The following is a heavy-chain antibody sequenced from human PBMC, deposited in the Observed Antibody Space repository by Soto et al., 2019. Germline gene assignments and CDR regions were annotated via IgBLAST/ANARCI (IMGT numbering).Heavy chain of an antibody. J-gene: IGHJ4*02. CDR3: ARGSVSRVAATAPDF. V-gene: IGHV1-2*01. Sequence: ASVKVSCKASRYTFTRYFTHCMRQGPGQGHSGWDASTLTMITHMRCINPYNDNTHYAQKFRGRVTITSDRSVSTAYMELSSLRSEDMVVYFCARGSVSRVAATAPDFWGQGTLVTVSS. CDR1: RYTFTRYF. D-gene: IGHD2-15*01. CDR2: STLTMIT.